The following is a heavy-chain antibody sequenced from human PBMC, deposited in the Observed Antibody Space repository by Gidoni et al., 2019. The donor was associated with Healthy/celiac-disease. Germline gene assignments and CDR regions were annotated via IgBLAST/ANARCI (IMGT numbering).Heavy chain of an antibody. CDR3: ARAYDILTGYYYNWFDP. CDR2: ISSSSSYI. J-gene: IGHJ5*02. Sequence: GFTFSSYSMNWVRQAPGKGLEWVSSISSSSSYIYYADSVKGRFTISRDNAKNSLYLQMNSLRAEDTAVYYCARAYDILTGYYYNWFDPWGQGTLVTVSS. V-gene: IGHV3-21*01. D-gene: IGHD3-9*01. CDR1: GFTFSSYS.